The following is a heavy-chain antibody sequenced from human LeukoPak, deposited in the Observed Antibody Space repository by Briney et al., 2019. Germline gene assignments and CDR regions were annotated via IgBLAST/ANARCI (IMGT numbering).Heavy chain of an antibody. V-gene: IGHV4-4*07. D-gene: IGHD3-10*01. CDR1: GGSISSYY. J-gene: IGHJ4*02. CDR2: IYSTGST. Sequence: SETRSLTCTVSGGSISSYYWSWIRQPAGKGLEYIGRIYSTGSTNYNPSLRSRVTISVDTSKKHFSLKLSSVTAADTAVYYCARDQTYSGSGIYTYFDYWGQGILVTVS. CDR3: ARDQTYSGSGIYTYFDY.